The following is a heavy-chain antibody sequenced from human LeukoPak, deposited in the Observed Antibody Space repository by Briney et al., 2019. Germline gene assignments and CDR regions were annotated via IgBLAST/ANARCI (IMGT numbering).Heavy chain of an antibody. D-gene: IGHD6-25*01. CDR1: GVSISSSSYY. CDR3: AKSGGYGLIDY. V-gene: IGHV4-39*01. CDR2: IYSSGST. Sequence: PSETLSLTCNVSGVSISSSSYYWGWIRQPPGKGLEWIGSIYSSGSTYYNSSLKSRVTISIDTSKNQVSLKMSSVTTADTAVYYCAKSGGYGLIDYWGQGTLVTVSS. J-gene: IGHJ4*01.